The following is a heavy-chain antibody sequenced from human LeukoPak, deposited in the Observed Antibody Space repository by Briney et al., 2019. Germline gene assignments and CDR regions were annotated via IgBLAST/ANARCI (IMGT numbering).Heavy chain of an antibody. Sequence: ESLKISCQASGYTFDRSWIGWVRQMPGKGFQWLGFVYPRDSDTRYSPSVEGHVTITADTSIDTAYLQRRSLRASDTANYFCVRQIAVAGRTNSEYWYYIDVWGKGTAVTVSS. D-gene: IGHD6-19*01. V-gene: IGHV5-51*01. CDR2: VYPRDSDT. J-gene: IGHJ6*04. CDR3: VRQIAVAGRTNSEYWYYIDV. CDR1: GYTFDRSW.